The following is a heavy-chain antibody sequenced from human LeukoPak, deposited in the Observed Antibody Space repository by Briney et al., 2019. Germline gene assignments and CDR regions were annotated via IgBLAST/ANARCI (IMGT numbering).Heavy chain of an antibody. D-gene: IGHD3-3*01. V-gene: IGHV4-39*01. Sequence: SETLSLTCTVSGGYISSSSYYWGWSRQPPGNGLEWIGSIYYTGSTYYNPSLKSRVTISVDTSKNQFSLKLSSVTAADTAVYYCARPTAVGRDSYDFWSGYSQPGSDAFDIWGQGTMVTVSS. CDR3: ARPTAVGRDSYDFWSGYSQPGSDAFDI. CDR1: GGYISSSSYY. J-gene: IGHJ3*02. CDR2: IYYTGST.